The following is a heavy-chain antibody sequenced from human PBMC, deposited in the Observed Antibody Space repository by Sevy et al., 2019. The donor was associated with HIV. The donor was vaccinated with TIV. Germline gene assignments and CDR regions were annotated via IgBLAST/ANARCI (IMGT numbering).Heavy chain of an antibody. CDR3: ARDVGGYSYGYGVFAFDI. Sequence: SETLSLTCTVSGGSISSGDYYWSWIRQPPGKGLEWIGYIYYSGSTYYNPSLKSRVTISVDTFKNQFSLKLSSVTAADTAVYYCARDVGGYSYGYGVFAFDIWGQGTMVTVSS. J-gene: IGHJ3*02. V-gene: IGHV4-30-4*01. CDR2: IYYSGST. D-gene: IGHD5-18*01. CDR1: GGSISSGDYY.